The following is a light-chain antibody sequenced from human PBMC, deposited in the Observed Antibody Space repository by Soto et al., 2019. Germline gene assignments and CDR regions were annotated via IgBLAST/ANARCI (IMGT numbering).Light chain of an antibody. Sequence: EMVMTQSPDTLSVSPGERATLSFRASQSVSSNLAWYKQKPGQAPRLLIYGASTRATGIPARFSGSGSGTEFTLTISSLQSEDFAVYYCQQYNNWPKTFGQGTKVDIK. V-gene: IGKV3-15*01. CDR1: QSVSSN. CDR3: QQYNNWPKT. J-gene: IGKJ1*01. CDR2: GAS.